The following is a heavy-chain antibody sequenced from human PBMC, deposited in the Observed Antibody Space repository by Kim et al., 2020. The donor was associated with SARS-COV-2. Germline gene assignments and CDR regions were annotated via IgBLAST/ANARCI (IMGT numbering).Heavy chain of an antibody. CDR2: ISGRGDTT. CDR3: AKARLGRAVTGWGSELDS. CDR1: GFTMNYG. V-gene: IGHV3-23*01. J-gene: IGHJ4*02. D-gene: IGHD2-21*01. Sequence: GGSLRLSCVASGFTMNYGMAWVRRAPGKGLEWVSGISGRGDTTYYADSVKGRFSISRENSKTTKIYLQMNNLRVEDTALYFCAKARLGRAVTGWGSELDSWGQGTLVTVSS.